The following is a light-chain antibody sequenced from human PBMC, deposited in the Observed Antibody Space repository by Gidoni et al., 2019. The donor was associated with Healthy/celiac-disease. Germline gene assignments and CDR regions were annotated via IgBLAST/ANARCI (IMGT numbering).Light chain of an antibody. CDR3: SSYTSSSIV. CDR2: EVS. CDR1: SSDVGGYNY. Sequence: QAALPQPASVSGAPGPSITISCTGTSSDVGGYNYVSWYQQPPGKAPKLMIYEVSNRPSGVSNRFSGSKSGNTASLTISGLQAEDEADYYCSSYTSSSIVFGGGTKLTVL. J-gene: IGLJ2*01. V-gene: IGLV2-14*01.